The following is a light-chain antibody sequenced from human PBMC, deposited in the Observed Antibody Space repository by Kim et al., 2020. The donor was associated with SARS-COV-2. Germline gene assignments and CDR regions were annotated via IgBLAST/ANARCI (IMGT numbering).Light chain of an antibody. V-gene: IGKV3D-20*01. CDR2: DAS. J-gene: IGKJ2*01. Sequence: EIVLTQSPATLSLSPGERATLSCGASQSVSSSDLAWYQQKPGLAPRLLIYDASSRATGIPDRFSGSGSGTDFTLTISRLEPEDFAVYYCQQYGSSPVTFGQGTKLEI. CDR3: QQYGSSPVT. CDR1: QSVSSSD.